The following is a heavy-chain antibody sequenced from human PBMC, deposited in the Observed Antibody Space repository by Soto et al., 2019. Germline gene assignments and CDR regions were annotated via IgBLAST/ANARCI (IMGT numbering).Heavy chain of an antibody. CDR2: IYYSGDT. CDR1: GGSIRSSNYY. D-gene: IGHD6-13*01. CDR3: ASLQVPGKFDY. J-gene: IGHJ4*02. V-gene: IGHV4-39*01. Sequence: PSETLSLTCTVSGGSIRSSNYYWAWVRQPPGKGLEWIANIYYSGDTYFHPSLRSRLTVSVDTSKNQFSLKLSSLTAADTAMYYCASLQVPGKFDYWGQGTLVTVSS.